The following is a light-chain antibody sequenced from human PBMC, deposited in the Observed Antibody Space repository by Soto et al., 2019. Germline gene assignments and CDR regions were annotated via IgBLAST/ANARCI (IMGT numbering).Light chain of an antibody. CDR3: QQFHNFPPT. V-gene: IGKV1-33*01. Sequence: DIQMTQSTSSLSASVGDRVTITCQASQDISNYLNWYQQKPGKPPNLLIYDASTLKSGVPSRFSGSRSGTHFTFTITSLQPEDIATYYCQQFHNFPPTFGPGTKV. J-gene: IGKJ3*01. CDR2: DAS. CDR1: QDISNY.